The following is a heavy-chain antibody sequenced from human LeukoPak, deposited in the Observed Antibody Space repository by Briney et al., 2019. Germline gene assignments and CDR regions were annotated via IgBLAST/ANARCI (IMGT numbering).Heavy chain of an antibody. CDR1: GYTFTSYD. V-gene: IGHV1-8*01. Sequence: ASVKVSCKASGYTFTSYDINWLRQATGQGLEWMGWMNPNSGNTGYEQKFQGRATMTRNTSISTAYMELSSLRSEDTAVYYCARGSREMISGSSIYDNWGQGTLVTVSS. J-gene: IGHJ4*02. CDR2: MNPNSGNT. D-gene: IGHD1-26*01. CDR3: ARGSREMISGSSIYDN.